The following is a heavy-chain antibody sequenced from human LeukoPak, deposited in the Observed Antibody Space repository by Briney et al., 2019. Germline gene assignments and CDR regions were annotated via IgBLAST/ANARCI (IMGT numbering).Heavy chain of an antibody. Sequence: GGSLRHSCAASGFTFSSYSMNWVRQAPGKGLEWVSYISSSSSTIYYADSVKGRFTISRDNAKNSLYLQMNSLRAEDTAVYYCAREGAIPSPGSYYYGMDVWGQGTTVTVSS. CDR3: AREGAIPSPGSYYYGMDV. D-gene: IGHD2-2*02. CDR1: GFTFSSYS. CDR2: ISSSSSTI. V-gene: IGHV3-48*01. J-gene: IGHJ6*02.